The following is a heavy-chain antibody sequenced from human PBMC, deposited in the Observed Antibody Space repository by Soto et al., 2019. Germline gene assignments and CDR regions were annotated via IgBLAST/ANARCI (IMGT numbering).Heavy chain of an antibody. V-gene: IGHV3-33*01. J-gene: IGHJ4*02. CDR1: GFTFRSYG. CDR3: ARLGCSGSYTVDY. Sequence: QVQLVESGGGVVEPGRSLRLSCAASGFTFRSYGMHWVRQAPGKGLEWVALIWYDGSNKYYADSVKGRFTISRDNSKNTLYLQMNSLRVEDTAVYYCARLGCSGSYTVDYWGQGTLVTVSS. CDR2: IWYDGSNK. D-gene: IGHD3-10*01.